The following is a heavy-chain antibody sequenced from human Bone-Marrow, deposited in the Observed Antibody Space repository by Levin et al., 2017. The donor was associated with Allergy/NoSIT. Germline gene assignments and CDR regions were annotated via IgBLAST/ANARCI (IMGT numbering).Heavy chain of an antibody. D-gene: IGHD1-7*01. J-gene: IGHJ4*02. CDR3: ATRLELLIKGLNYFDY. V-gene: IGHV4-34*01. Sequence: PSETLSLTCAVYGGSFSGYYWSWIRQPPGKGLEWIGEINHSGSTNYNPSLKSRVTISVDTSKNQFSLKLSSVTAADTAVYYCATRLELLIKGLNYFDYWGQGTLVTVSS. CDR2: INHSGST. CDR1: GGSFSGYY.